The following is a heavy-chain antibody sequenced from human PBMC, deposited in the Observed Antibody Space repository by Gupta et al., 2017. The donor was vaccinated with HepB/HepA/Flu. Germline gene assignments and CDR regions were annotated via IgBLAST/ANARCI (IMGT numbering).Heavy chain of an antibody. D-gene: IGHD3-22*01. CDR2: IWYDGSNK. CDR1: GFTFSSHC. V-gene: IGHV3-33*01. J-gene: IGHJ3*02. CDR3: ARDYYDSSGYYYGDAFDI. Sequence: QVQLVESGGGVVQPGRSLRLSCAGSGFTFSSHCMDVFRQVPGKGLGWVAVIWYDGSNKYYADSVKGRFTISRDNSKNTLYLQMNSLRAEDTAVYYCARDYYDSSGYYYGDAFDIWGQGTMVTVSS.